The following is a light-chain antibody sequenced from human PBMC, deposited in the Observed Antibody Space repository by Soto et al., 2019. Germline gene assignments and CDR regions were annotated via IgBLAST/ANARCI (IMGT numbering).Light chain of an antibody. J-gene: IGLJ1*01. Sequence: QSVLTQPASVSGSPGQSITISCTGTSSDVGAYNLVSWYQVHPGKAPKLMIFEVTKRPSGISNRFSGSKSGNTASLTISGLHTEDEADYFCCSYAGRPYVFGTGTKVPS. V-gene: IGLV2-23*02. CDR3: CSYAGRPYV. CDR2: EVT. CDR1: SSDVGAYNL.